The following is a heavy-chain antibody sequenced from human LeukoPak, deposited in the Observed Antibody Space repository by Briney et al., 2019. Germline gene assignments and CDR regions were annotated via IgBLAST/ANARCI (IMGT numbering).Heavy chain of an antibody. D-gene: IGHD6-25*01. V-gene: IGHV1-69*01. Sequence: SVNVSLKSTGCTFSSYAISWVRQAPRQALEWMGGIIPIFGTANYAHNIQGRVTITADASTSTAYMDLSSLRSEDTAVYYCGLSGNYYYYYMDVGGKGTTVTISS. CDR1: GCTFSSYA. J-gene: IGHJ6*03. CDR2: IIPIFGTA. CDR3: GLSGNYYYYYMDV.